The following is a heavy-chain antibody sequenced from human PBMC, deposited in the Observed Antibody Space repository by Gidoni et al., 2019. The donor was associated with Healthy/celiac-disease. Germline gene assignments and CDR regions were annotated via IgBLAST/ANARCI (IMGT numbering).Heavy chain of an antibody. J-gene: IGHJ3*02. Sequence: EVQLLESGGGLVQPGGSLRLSCAASGFTFSSYAMSWVRQAPGKGLEWVSAISGSGGSTYYADSVKGRFTISRDNSKNMLYLQMNSLRAEDTAVYYCAKAPPYYYGSSGYYGDAFDIWGQGTMVTVSS. CDR1: GFTFSSYA. CDR3: AKAPPYYYGSSGYYGDAFDI. D-gene: IGHD3-22*01. CDR2: ISGSGGST. V-gene: IGHV3-23*01.